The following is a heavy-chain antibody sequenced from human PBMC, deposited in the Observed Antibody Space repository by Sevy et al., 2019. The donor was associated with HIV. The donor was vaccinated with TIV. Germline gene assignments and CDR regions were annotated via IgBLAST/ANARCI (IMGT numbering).Heavy chain of an antibody. CDR3: ARHRILGAAALHYFDY. CDR2: IYYSGNT. D-gene: IGHD3-16*01. V-gene: IGHV4-39*01. CDR1: GGSISSRSYY. J-gene: IGHJ4*02. Sequence: SETLSLTCTVSGGSISSRSYYWAWIRQSPGKGLECIGSIYYSGNTYYNPTLKSRVTMSVDTSKSQFSLKLSSVTAADTAVYYCARHRILGAAALHYFDYWGQGALVTVSS.